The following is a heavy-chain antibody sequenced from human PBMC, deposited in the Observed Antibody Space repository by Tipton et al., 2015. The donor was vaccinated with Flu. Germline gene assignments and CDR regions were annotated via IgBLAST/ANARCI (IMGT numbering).Heavy chain of an antibody. J-gene: IGHJ3*01. CDR2: IYYRGIT. CDR1: GDSISSYY. CDR3: ARAARSISGVVIIGSSVFDV. D-gene: IGHD3-3*01. V-gene: IGHV4-59*08. Sequence: TLSLTCTVSGDSISSYYWSWIRQPPGKGLEWIGYIYYRGITNYNPSLKSRVTISVDTSKNQFSLKLSSVTAADTALYYCARAARSISGVVIIGSSVFDVWGLGTMVTVSS.